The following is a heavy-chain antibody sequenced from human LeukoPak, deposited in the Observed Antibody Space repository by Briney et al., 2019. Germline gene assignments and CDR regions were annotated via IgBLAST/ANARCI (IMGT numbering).Heavy chain of an antibody. CDR2: ISSSGGTI. J-gene: IGHJ4*02. V-gene: IGHV3-48*03. D-gene: IGHD3-16*01. CDR3: VINWPVW. Sequence: QPGGSLRLSCAASGFTFSSYEMNWVRQAPGKGLEWVSYISSSGGTIYYADSVKGRFTISRDNAKNSLYLQMDSLKGEDTAIYYCVINWPVWWGQGTQVTVSS. CDR1: GFTFSSYE.